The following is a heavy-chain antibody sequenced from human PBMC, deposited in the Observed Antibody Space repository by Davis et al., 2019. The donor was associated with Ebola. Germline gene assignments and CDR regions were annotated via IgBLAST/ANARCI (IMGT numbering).Heavy chain of an antibody. D-gene: IGHD2-2*01. CDR1: GYTFTSYG. CDR2: ISAYNGNT. CDR3: ARARRDIGVVPAARGGWFDP. J-gene: IGHJ5*02. Sequence: ASVTVSCKASGYTFTSYGISWVRQAPGQGLEWMGWISAYNGNTNYAQKLQGRLTMTTDTSTSTAYMELRSLRSDETAVYYCARARRDIGVVPAARGGWFDPWGQGTLVTVSS. V-gene: IGHV1-18*01.